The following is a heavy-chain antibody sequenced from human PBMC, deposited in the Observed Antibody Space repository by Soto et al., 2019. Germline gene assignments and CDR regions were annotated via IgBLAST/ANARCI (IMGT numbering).Heavy chain of an antibody. V-gene: IGHV3-23*01. Sequence: PGGSLRLSCAASGFTFSSYAMSWVRQAPGKGLEWVSVISGSDDSTYYADSVKGRFTISRDNSKNTLYLQMNSLRAEDTAVYYCVKRRSSSTFDYWGQGTLVTVSS. CDR2: ISGSDDST. CDR3: VKRRSSSTFDY. CDR1: GFTFSSYA. J-gene: IGHJ4*02. D-gene: IGHD6-6*01.